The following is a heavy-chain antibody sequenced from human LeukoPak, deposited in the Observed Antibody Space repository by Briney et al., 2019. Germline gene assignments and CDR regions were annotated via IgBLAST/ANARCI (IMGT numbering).Heavy chain of an antibody. V-gene: IGHV4-59*01. CDR2: IYYSGTT. D-gene: IGHD4-17*01. CDR3: AREDPQTTVPEGLDV. CDR1: GGSIGSYY. Sequence: SETLSLTCTVSGGSIGSYYWSWLRQPPGRGLEWIGYIYYSGTTNYNPSLKSRVTISVDTSKNQFSLKLTSVTAADTAVYYCAREDPQTTVPEGLDVWGQGILVTVSS. J-gene: IGHJ4*02.